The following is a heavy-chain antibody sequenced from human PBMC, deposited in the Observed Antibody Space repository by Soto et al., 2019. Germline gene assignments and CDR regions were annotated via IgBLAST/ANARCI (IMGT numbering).Heavy chain of an antibody. CDR3: ARVRSSSWGLDAFDV. CDR2: IRNKVNSYTT. J-gene: IGHJ3*01. CDR1: EFIFSDYY. V-gene: IGHV3-72*01. Sequence: PGGSLRLSCTASEFIFSDYYMDWVRQAPGKGLEWVGRIRNKVNSYTTEYAPSVKDRFIISRDDSQKSLYLQMNSLRTEDTALYYCARVRSSSWGLDAFDVWGRGTMVTVSS. D-gene: IGHD6-13*01.